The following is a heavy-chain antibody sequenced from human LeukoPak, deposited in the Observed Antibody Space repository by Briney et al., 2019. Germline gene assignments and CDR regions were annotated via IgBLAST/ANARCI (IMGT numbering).Heavy chain of an antibody. D-gene: IGHD2-15*01. CDR1: GVSISGYF. CDR3: ARHEPVGYYQRVMDV. CDR2: IYYSGTT. V-gene: IGHV4-59*08. J-gene: IGHJ6*02. Sequence: SETLSLTCTASGVSISGYFWSCIRQPPGQGLEWIGYIYYSGTTLYNPSLKSRVTMSVDMSRNQFSLKLRSVTAAATAVYYCARHEPVGYYQRVMDVWGQGTTVTVSS.